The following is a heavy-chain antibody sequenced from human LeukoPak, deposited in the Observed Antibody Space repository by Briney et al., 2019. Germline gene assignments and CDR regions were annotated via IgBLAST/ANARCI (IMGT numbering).Heavy chain of an antibody. CDR1: GFTFSSYA. J-gene: IGHJ4*02. CDR3: ARDAYNYYYSDY. CDR2: ISYDGSNK. V-gene: IGHV3-30-3*01. Sequence: PGGSLRLSCAASGFTFSSYAMHWVRRAPGKGLEWVAVISYDGSNKYYADSVKGRFTISRDNSKNTLYLQMNSLRAEDTAVYYCARDAYNYYYSDYWGQGTLVTVSS. D-gene: IGHD5-24*01.